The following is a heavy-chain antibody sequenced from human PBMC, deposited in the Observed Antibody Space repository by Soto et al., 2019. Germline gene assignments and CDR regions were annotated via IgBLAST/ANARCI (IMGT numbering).Heavy chain of an antibody. V-gene: IGHV3-23*01. J-gene: IGHJ6*04. Sequence: EVLLLESGGGLVQPGGSLRLSCEASGFSFSSFAMNWVRQAPGKGLEWVSAIGDSGASTYYADSVKGRFTISRDNSRNTLYLQLNSLRAEDTAVYYCAKGVELDVRGNGTTVTVSS. CDR2: IGDSGAST. CDR3: AKGVELDV. D-gene: IGHD1-26*01. CDR1: GFSFSSFA.